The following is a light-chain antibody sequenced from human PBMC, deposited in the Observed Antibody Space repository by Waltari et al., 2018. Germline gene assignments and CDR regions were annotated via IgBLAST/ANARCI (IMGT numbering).Light chain of an antibody. CDR1: SGHSSNV. CDR2: VNSDGGH. Sequence: QLVLTQSPSASASLGASVKLTCTLSSGHSSNVIAWHQQQPGKGPRYLMQVNSDGGHSKGDEIPDRFSGSSSGAERYLTISSLQSEDEADYYCQTGGHGTWVFGGGTKLTVL. V-gene: IGLV4-69*01. J-gene: IGLJ3*02. CDR3: QTGGHGTWV.